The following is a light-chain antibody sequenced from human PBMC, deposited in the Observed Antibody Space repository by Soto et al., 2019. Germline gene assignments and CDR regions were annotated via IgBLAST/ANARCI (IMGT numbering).Light chain of an antibody. V-gene: IGKV1-5*03. CDR1: QSVSTW. J-gene: IGKJ1*01. Sequence: DTQMTQSPSILSASVGDRVTITCRASQSVSTWLAWYQQKPGKAPTVLIYKASTLQSGVPSRFSGSGSGTEFTLTITSLQPDDFATYYCQQYTNFWTFGQGTRVEIK. CDR2: KAS. CDR3: QQYTNFWT.